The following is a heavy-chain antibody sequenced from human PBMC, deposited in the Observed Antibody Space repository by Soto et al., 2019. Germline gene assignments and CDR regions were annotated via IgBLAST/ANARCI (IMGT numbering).Heavy chain of an antibody. CDR2: IIPIFGTA. CDR3: ASSRSHHSYYDSSGYYRT. J-gene: IGHJ5*02. V-gene: IGHV1-69*13. Sequence: SVKVSCKASGGTFSSYASSWVRQAPGQGLEWMGGIIPIFGTANYAQKFQGRVTITADESTSTAYMELSSLRSEDTAVYYCASSRSHHSYYDSSGYYRTWGQGALVTVSS. CDR1: GGTFSSYA. D-gene: IGHD3-22*01.